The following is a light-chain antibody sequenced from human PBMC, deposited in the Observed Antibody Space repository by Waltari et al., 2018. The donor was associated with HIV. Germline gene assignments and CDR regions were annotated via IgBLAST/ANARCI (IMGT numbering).Light chain of an antibody. V-gene: IGLV2-8*01. J-gene: IGLJ2*01. CDR3: SSYAGINPVI. CDR1: SSDVGRYDY. Sequence: QSALTQPPSASGSLGQSVTISCTGSSSDVGRYDYVSWYQQHPGKAPKLLIFEVNKRPSGVPDRFSGSKSGNTASLTVSWLQAEDEAEYSCSSYAGINPVIFGGGTTLTVL. CDR2: EVN.